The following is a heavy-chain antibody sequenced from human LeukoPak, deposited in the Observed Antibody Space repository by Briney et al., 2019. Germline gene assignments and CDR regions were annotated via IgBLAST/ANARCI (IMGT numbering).Heavy chain of an antibody. Sequence: GSSVKVSCKASGGTFSSYAISWVRQAPGQGLEWMRGIIPIFGTANYAQKFQGRVTITADESTSTAYMELSSLRSEDTAVYYCARDKGEGYSYGGYFDLWGRGTLVTVSS. D-gene: IGHD5-18*01. CDR1: GGTFSSYA. J-gene: IGHJ2*01. V-gene: IGHV1-69*01. CDR2: IIPIFGTA. CDR3: ARDKGEGYSYGGYFDL.